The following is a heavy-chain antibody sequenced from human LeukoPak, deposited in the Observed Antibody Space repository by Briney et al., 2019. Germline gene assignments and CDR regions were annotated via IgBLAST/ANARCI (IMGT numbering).Heavy chain of an antibody. D-gene: IGHD3-9*01. Sequence: ASVKASCKASGYTFTSYYMHWVRQAPGQGLEWMGIINPSGGSTSYAQKFQGRVTMTRDTSTSTVYMELSSLRSEDTAVYYCARGLQYYDILTGPPDYWGQGTLVTVSS. CDR2: INPSGGST. CDR1: GYTFTSYY. V-gene: IGHV1-46*01. J-gene: IGHJ4*02. CDR3: ARGLQYYDILTGPPDY.